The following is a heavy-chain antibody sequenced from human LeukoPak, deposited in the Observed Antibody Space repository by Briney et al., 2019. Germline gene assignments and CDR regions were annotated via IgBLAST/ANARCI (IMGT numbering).Heavy chain of an antibody. V-gene: IGHV3-33*01. D-gene: IGHD5-18*01. Sequence: GGSLRLSCAASGFTFSNFGMHWVRQAPGKGLEWVAVIWYDGSNKYYADSVKGRFTISRDNSLNTLNLQMNSLRAEDTAVYYCARDSRPYSYYYYGMDVWGQGTTVTVSS. CDR1: GFTFSNFG. CDR3: ARDSRPYSYYYYGMDV. CDR2: IWYDGSNK. J-gene: IGHJ6*02.